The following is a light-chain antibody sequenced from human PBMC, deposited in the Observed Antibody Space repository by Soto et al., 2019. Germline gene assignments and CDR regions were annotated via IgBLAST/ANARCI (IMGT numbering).Light chain of an antibody. V-gene: IGKV3-11*01. CDR1: QSISSY. CDR3: QQRRSWQVT. J-gene: IGKJ5*01. CDR2: DAS. Sequence: EVVLTQSPDTLSLPPGERATLSCRASQSISSYLAWYQQKPGQAPRLLIYDASSRATGIPARFSGSGSGTDFTLTISSLEPEDFAVYYCQQRRSWQVTFGQGTRLEIK.